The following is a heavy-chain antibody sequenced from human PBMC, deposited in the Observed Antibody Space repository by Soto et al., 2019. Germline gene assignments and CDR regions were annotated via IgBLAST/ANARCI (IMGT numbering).Heavy chain of an antibody. CDR1: GFRFRSDG. D-gene: IGHD5-12*01. Sequence: VGSLRLSCAATGFRFRSDGMNWVRQNPGKGLEWVSGISDSGDETYYAETVKGRFTNSRDNSKNTMYLKMNSLRADDTAVYYCVKSPRSGYEAPWDYWGQGTQVTVSS. CDR2: ISDSGDET. CDR3: VKSPRSGYEAPWDY. V-gene: IGHV3-23*01. J-gene: IGHJ4*02.